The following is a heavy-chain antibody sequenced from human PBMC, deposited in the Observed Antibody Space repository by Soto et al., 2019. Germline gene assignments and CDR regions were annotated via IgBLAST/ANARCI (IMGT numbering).Heavy chain of an antibody. J-gene: IGHJ5*02. V-gene: IGHV1-2*02. Sequence: ASVKVSCKTSGYTFSAYYMHWVRQAPGQGLEWMGWINPKSGDTGYAQKFQGRVTMTRDISIATAYMELSSLRSDGTAIYYCARMATFGSLNWFDPWGQGTLVTVSS. CDR3: ARMATFGSLNWFDP. CDR1: GYTFSAYY. D-gene: IGHD3-16*01. CDR2: INPKSGDT.